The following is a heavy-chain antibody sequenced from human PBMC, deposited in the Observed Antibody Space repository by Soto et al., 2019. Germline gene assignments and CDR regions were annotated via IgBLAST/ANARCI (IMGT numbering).Heavy chain of an antibody. CDR1: GYTFFTYD. D-gene: IGHD4-17*01. CDR2: ISTYSGDT. V-gene: IGHV1-18*01. CDR3: ASHHGPKTSVKWFDP. Sequence: QVHLVQSGVEVKTPGASVKVSCQASGYTFFTYDISWVRQAPGQGLERMGWISTYSGDTKYAQKFQGRDTMTTVTSSTTAYLELRSLRSDAAAVYYCASHHGPKTSVKWFDPWGQGTLVTVSS. J-gene: IGHJ5*02.